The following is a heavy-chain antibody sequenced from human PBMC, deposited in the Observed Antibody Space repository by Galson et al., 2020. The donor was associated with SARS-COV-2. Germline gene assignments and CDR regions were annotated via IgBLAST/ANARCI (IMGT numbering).Heavy chain of an antibody. V-gene: IGHV3-48*03. J-gene: IGHJ4*02. Sequence: GESLKISCAASGFIFSGYEMNWVRQAPGKGLEWVSYISRSGSTIYYVDSVEGRFTISRDNAKNSLYLQMTSLRAEDTAVYYCAREGSTIAVLDYWGQGTLVTVSS. D-gene: IGHD6-19*01. CDR3: AREGSTIAVLDY. CDR2: ISRSGSTI. CDR1: GFIFSGYE.